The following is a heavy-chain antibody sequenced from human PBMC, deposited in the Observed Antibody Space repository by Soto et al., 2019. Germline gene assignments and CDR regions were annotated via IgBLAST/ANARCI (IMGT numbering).Heavy chain of an antibody. Sequence: QVQLQESGPGLVTPSATLSLTCSVSGGSIRSSNWWSWVRKPPGKGLEWIGEIYHSGSTNYNPSLKSRVTISVDKSKTQFSLQLSSVTAADTAVYYCARDQIGPFDYYGSVIDSWGQGTLVTVSS. CDR2: IYHSGST. D-gene: IGHD3-10*01. J-gene: IGHJ5*01. CDR1: GGSIRSSNW. V-gene: IGHV4-4*02. CDR3: ARDQIGPFDYYGSVIDS.